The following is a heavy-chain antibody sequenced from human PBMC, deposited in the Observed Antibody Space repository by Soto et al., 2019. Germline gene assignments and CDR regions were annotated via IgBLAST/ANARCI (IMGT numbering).Heavy chain of an antibody. CDR3: ARDLGYYDILTGYYYYDMDV. Sequence: QVQLVQSGAEVKKPGASVKVSCKASGYTFTSYGISWVRQAPGQGLEWMGWISAYNGNTNYAQKLQGRVTMTTDTSTSTAYMELRSLRSDDTAVYYCARDLGYYDILTGYYYYDMDVWGQGTTVTVSS. J-gene: IGHJ6*02. CDR1: GYTFTSYG. D-gene: IGHD3-9*01. V-gene: IGHV1-18*01. CDR2: ISAYNGNT.